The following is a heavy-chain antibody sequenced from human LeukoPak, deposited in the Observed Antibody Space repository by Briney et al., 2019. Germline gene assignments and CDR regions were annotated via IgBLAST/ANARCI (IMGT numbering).Heavy chain of an antibody. J-gene: IGHJ4*02. D-gene: IGHD3-10*01. CDR2: IIPIFGTA. CDR1: GGTFSSYA. V-gene: IGHV1-69*05. CDR3: ATDIWFRNF. Sequence: SVKISCKASGGTFSSYAISWVRQAPGQGLEWMGRIIPIFGTANYAQKFQGRVTITTDESTSTAYMELSSLRSGDTAVYYCATDIWFRNFWGQGTLVTVSS.